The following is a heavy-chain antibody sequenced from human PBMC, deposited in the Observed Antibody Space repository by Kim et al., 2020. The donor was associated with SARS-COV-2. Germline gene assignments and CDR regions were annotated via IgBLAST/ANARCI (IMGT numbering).Heavy chain of an antibody. Sequence: SETLSLTCTVSGGSISSSSYYWGWIRQPPGKGLEWIGSIYYSGSTYYNPSLKSRVTISVDTSKNQFCLKLSSVTAADTAVYYCAREGGSSWLSWFDPWGQGTLVTVSS. CDR3: AREGGSSWLSWFDP. CDR2: IYYSGST. V-gene: IGHV4-39*07. J-gene: IGHJ5*02. D-gene: IGHD6-13*01. CDR1: GGSISSSSYY.